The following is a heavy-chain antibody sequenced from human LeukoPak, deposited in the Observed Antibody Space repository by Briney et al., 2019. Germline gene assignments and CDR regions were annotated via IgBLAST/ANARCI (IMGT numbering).Heavy chain of an antibody. D-gene: IGHD6-19*01. V-gene: IGHV3-74*01. CDR1: GFTVSNYW. CDR2: VNSDRRSV. CDR3: TRERNNGWDS. Sequence: GRSLRLSCAASGFTVSNYWMHWVRQAPGEGLVWVSRVNSDRRSVAYADSVQGRFTISTDNTKNTVYLQMDSLRADDTAVYYCTRERNNGWDSWGQGTLVSVSS. J-gene: IGHJ4*02.